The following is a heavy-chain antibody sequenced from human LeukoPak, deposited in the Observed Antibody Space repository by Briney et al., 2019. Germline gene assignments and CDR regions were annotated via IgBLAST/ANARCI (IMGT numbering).Heavy chain of an antibody. CDR1: GFTFSEYY. V-gene: IGHV3-11*06. D-gene: IGHD3-22*01. J-gene: IGHJ4*02. CDR3: ARGYYDNSGYYFPFDF. Sequence: GGSLRLSCAASGFTFSEYYMSWIRQAPGKGLEWVSYIRSSSSYTNYAASVKGRFTISRDNAKNSLYLQMNSLRAEETAVYYCARGYYDNSGYYFPFDFWGQGTLVTVSS. CDR2: IRSSSSYT.